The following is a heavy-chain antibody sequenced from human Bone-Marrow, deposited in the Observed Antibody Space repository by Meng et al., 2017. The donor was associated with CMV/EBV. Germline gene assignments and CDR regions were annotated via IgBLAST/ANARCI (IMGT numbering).Heavy chain of an antibody. CDR3: AKRDYSGYDYGGDAFDI. V-gene: IGHV3-23*01. Sequence: LSLTCAASGFTFSSYWMSWVRQAPGKGLEWVSAISGSGGSTYYADSVKGRFTISRDNSKNTLYLQMNSLRAEDTAVYYCAKRDYSGYDYGGDAFDIWGQGTMVTVSS. CDR2: ISGSGGST. J-gene: IGHJ3*02. D-gene: IGHD5-12*01. CDR1: GFTFSSYW.